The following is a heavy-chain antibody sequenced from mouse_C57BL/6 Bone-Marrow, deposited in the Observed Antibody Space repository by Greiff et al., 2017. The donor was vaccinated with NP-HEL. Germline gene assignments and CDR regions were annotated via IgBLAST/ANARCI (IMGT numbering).Heavy chain of an antibody. CDR2: IYPGAGDT. D-gene: IGHD2-1*01. CDR1: GYAFSSYW. V-gene: IGHV1-80*01. CDR3: ARGGDLLIPFAY. J-gene: IGHJ3*01. Sequence: QVQLQQSGAELVKPGASVKISCKASGYAFSSYWMNWVKQRPGKGLEWIGQIYPGAGDTNYNGKLKGKATLTADKSSSTAYMPLSSLTSEDSAVYFCARGGDLLIPFAYWGQGTLVTVSA.